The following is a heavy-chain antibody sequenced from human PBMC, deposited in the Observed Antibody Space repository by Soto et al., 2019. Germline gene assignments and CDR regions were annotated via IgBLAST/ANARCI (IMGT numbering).Heavy chain of an antibody. CDR2: ISYDGSNK. V-gene: IGHV3-30-3*01. D-gene: IGHD3-16*01. CDR3: ARDPGGTDLAEWTSYFDY. J-gene: IGHJ4*02. CDR1: GFTFSSYA. Sequence: QVQLVESGGGVVQPGRSLRLSCAASGFTFSSYAMHWVRQAPGKGLEWVAVISYDGSNKYYADSVKGRFTISRDNSKNPLYRKRNSLRPEDTAVYYCARDPGGTDLAEWTSYFDYWGQEPLAT.